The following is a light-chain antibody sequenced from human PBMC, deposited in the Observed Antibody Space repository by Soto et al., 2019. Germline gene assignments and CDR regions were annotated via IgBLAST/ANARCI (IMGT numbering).Light chain of an antibody. J-gene: IGLJ1*01. CDR3: QVWASTAEFFV. CDR2: DAT. V-gene: IGLV3-21*02. Sequence: SYELTQPPSVSVAPGQTARITCGGDKLGSKIVHWYKQRPGQAPVAVVFDATDRPSGIPDRFSASRSGDKATLTISRVDAGDEADYFCQVWASTAEFFVFGSGTKVTVL. CDR1: KLGSKI.